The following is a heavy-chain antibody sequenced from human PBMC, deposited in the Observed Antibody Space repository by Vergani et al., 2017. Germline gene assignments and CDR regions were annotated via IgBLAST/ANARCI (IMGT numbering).Heavy chain of an antibody. V-gene: IGHV3-30*02. J-gene: IGHJ1*01. CDR2: IRYDGTKR. CDR3: TKAGQYDSDNFHDS. D-gene: IGHD3-22*01. CDR1: GFTFTTYG. Sequence: QVQLVESGGGVVQPGGSLRLSCIASGFTFTTYGMHWVRQAPGKGLEGGAFIRYDGTKRFYGDSVKGRFTISRDNSQPTVFLQMNSLRADESAVYYCTKAGQYDSDNFHDSWVQGALVTVAS.